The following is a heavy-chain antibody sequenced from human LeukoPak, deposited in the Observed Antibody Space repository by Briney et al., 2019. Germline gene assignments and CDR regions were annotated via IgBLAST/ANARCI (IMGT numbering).Heavy chain of an antibody. CDR2: IIPIFGTA. D-gene: IGHD2-21*02. CDR1: GGTFSSYA. V-gene: IGHV1-69*13. CDR3: ARAINCGGDCYAYYFDY. Sequence: ASVKVSCKASGGTFSSYAISWVRQAPGQGLEWMGGIIPIFGTANYAQKFQGRVTTTADESTSTAYMELSSLRSEDTAVYYCARAINCGGDCYAYYFDYWGQGTLVTVSS. J-gene: IGHJ4*02.